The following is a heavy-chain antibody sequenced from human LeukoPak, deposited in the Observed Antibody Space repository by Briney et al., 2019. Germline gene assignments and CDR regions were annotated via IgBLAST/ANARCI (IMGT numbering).Heavy chain of an antibody. V-gene: IGHV3-30*03. CDR2: VSSDGSIK. CDR1: GFTFSSYG. D-gene: IGHD6-13*01. J-gene: IGHJ4*02. Sequence: PGGSLRLSCAASGFTFSSYGIHRVRQAPGKGLEWVAVVSSDGSIKYYADSGKGRFTISRDTSKNTVYLQMNSLGTEDTAFYYCARGYSSSWLGYFDYWGQGTLVTVSS. CDR3: ARGYSSSWLGYFDY.